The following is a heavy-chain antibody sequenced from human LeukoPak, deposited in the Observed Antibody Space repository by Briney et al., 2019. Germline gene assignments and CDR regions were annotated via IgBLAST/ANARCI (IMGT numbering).Heavy chain of an antibody. D-gene: IGHD2-2*01. J-gene: IGHJ4*02. CDR2: ISYDGSNK. Sequence: GGSLRLSCAASGFTFSSYALHWVRQAPGKGLEWVAVISYDGSNKYYADSVKGRFTISRDNSKNTLYLQMNSLRAEDTAVYYCARDRRRLDIVVVPAGQFDYWGQGTLVTVSS. CDR1: GFTFSSYA. V-gene: IGHV3-30-3*01. CDR3: ARDRRRLDIVVVPAGQFDY.